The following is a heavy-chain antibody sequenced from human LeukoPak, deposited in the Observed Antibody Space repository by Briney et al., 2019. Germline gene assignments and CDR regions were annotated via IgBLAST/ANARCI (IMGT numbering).Heavy chain of an antibody. CDR1: GYTFTRYG. Sequence: GASVKVSCKASGYTFTRYGISWVRQAPGQGLEWMGWISAYNGNTNYAQKLQGRVTMTTDTSTSTAYMELRSLRSDDTAVYYCARDEDQYDSSGYVDYWGQGTLVTVSS. V-gene: IGHV1-18*01. D-gene: IGHD3-22*01. CDR2: ISAYNGNT. CDR3: ARDEDQYDSSGYVDY. J-gene: IGHJ4*02.